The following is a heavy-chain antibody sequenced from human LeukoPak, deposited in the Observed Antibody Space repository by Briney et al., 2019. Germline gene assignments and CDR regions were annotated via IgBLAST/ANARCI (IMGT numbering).Heavy chain of an antibody. CDR3: ARDLGIAVAGTDSGLSYYYMDV. D-gene: IGHD6-19*01. CDR2: IYYSGST. CDR1: GGSISSSSYY. Sequence: SETLSLTCTVSGGSISSSSYYWGWIRQPPGKGLEWIGSIYYSGSTNYNPSLKSRVTMSVDTSKNQFSLKLSSVTAADTAVYYCARDLGIAVAGTDSGLSYYYMDVWGKGTTVTISS. J-gene: IGHJ6*03. V-gene: IGHV4-39*07.